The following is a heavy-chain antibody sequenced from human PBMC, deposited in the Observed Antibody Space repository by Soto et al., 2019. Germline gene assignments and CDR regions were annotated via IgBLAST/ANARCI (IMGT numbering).Heavy chain of an antibody. J-gene: IGHJ5*02. CDR1: GYTFTSYA. D-gene: IGHD3-3*01. Sequence: QVQLVQSGAEVKKPGASVKVSCKASGYTFTSYAMHWVRQAPGQRLEWMGWINAGNGNTKYSQKFQGRGTITRDTSASTAYMELSSLRSEDTAVYYCARVRSLESNWFDPWGQGTLVTVSS. CDR2: INAGNGNT. CDR3: ARVRSLESNWFDP. V-gene: IGHV1-3*01.